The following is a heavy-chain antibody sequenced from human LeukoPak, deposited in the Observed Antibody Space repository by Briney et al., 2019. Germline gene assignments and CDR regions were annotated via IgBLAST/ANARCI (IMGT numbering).Heavy chain of an antibody. D-gene: IGHD6-13*01. V-gene: IGHV4-34*01. CDR1: GGSFSRYY. J-gene: IGHJ5*02. CDR2: INHSGSA. Sequence: PSETLSLTCAVYGGSFSRYYWTWIRQPPGKGLEWIGEINHSGSANYNPSLKSRVTISVDASKSQFSLRLSSVAAADTAVYYCARLTYSNNWYFRRGLDNWFDPWGQGTLVTVSS. CDR3: ARLTYSNNWYFRRGLDNWFDP.